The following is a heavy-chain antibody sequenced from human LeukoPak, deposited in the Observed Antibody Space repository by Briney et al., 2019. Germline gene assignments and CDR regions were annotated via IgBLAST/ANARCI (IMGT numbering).Heavy chain of an antibody. Sequence: VASVKVSCKASGYTFTSYGITWVRQAPGQGLEWMGWINPNSGGTNYAQKFQGRVTMSRDTSISTAYMELSRLRSDDTAVYYCARQFGYYDGSGYYFYYYMDVWGKGTTVTVSS. CDR2: INPNSGGT. D-gene: IGHD3-22*01. CDR1: GYTFTSYG. CDR3: ARQFGYYDGSGYYFYYYMDV. V-gene: IGHV1-2*02. J-gene: IGHJ6*03.